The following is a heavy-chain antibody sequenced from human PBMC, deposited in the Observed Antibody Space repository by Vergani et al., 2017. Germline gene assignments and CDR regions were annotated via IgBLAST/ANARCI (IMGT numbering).Heavy chain of an antibody. Sequence: QVQLQESGPGLVKPSETLSLTCAVSGYSISSGYYWGWIRQPPGKGLEWIGSIYHSGSTYYNPSLKSRVTISVDTSKNQFSLKLSSVTAADTAVYYCARELRLPTYYYYYGMDVWGQGTTVTVSS. CDR3: ARELRLPTYYYYYGMDV. V-gene: IGHV4-38-2*02. J-gene: IGHJ6*02. CDR1: GYSISSGYY. D-gene: IGHD4-11*01. CDR2: IYHSGST.